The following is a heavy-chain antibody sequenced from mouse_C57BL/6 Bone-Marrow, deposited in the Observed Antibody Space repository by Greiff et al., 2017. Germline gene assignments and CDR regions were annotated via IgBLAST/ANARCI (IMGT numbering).Heavy chain of an antibody. CDR1: GIDFSRYW. CDR3: ARQGYGSTYWYFDV. D-gene: IGHD1-1*01. J-gene: IGHJ1*03. CDR2: INPDSSTI. Sequence: AASGIDFSRYWMSWVRRAPGKGLEWIGEINPDSSTINYAPSLKDKFIISRDNAKNTLYLQMSKVISEDTALYYCARQGYGSTYWYFDVWGTGTTVTVSS. V-gene: IGHV4-1*01.